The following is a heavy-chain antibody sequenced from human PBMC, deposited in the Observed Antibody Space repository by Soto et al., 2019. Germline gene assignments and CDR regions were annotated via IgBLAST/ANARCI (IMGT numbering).Heavy chain of an antibody. CDR3: AIGSTSLGMDV. CDR2: MYYSGST. V-gene: IGHV4-31*03. J-gene: IGHJ6*02. D-gene: IGHD2-2*01. Sequence: QVQLQESGPGLVKPSQTLSLTCTVSGGSISSGGYYWSWIRQHPGKGLEWIGYMYYSGSTYYNPSIKRRVTISVATSKNQFSLKLSSVTAADTAVYYSAIGSTSLGMDVWGQGTTVTVSS. CDR1: GGSISSGGYY.